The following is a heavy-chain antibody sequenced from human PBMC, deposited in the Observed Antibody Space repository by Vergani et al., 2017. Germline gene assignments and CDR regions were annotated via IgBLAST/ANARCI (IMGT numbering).Heavy chain of an antibody. CDR1: GYTFIDYY. CDR2: VDPEDGDR. J-gene: IGHJ5*02. Sequence: EVQLLQSGAEVKKPGATVKISCKVSGYTFIDYYMHWVRQAPGKGLEWMGLVDPEDGDRIYSDKFEGRVTITADTSTDTVYMELSNLRSEDTAVYDCARRGMGCSNTPCYAGHDFDPLCQGTLVIISS. CDR3: ARRGMGCSNTPCYAGHDFDP. D-gene: IGHD2-2*01. V-gene: IGHV1-69-2*01.